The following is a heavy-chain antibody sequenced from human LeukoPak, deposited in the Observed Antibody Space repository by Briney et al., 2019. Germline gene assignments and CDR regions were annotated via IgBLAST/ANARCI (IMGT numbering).Heavy chain of an antibody. J-gene: IGHJ6*03. CDR1: GGSISSYY. V-gene: IGHV4-59*12. CDR3: ARGDAVSPLYYYYMDV. Sequence: SETLSLTCTVSGGSISSYYWSWIRQPPGKGLEWIGYIYHSGSTYYNPSLKSRVTISVDRSKNQFSLKLSSVTAADTAVYYCARGDAVSPLYYYYMDVWGKGTTVTVSS. D-gene: IGHD1-14*01. CDR2: IYHSGST.